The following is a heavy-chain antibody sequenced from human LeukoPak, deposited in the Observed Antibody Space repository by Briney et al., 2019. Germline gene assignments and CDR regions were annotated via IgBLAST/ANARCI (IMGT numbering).Heavy chain of an antibody. J-gene: IGHJ3*02. CDR3: ARAEVPAAIKSGAFDI. Sequence: GGSLRLSCAASGFTFSSYSMNWVRQAPGKGLEWVAVIWYDGSNKYYADSVKGRFTISRDNSKNTLYLQMNSLRAEDTAVYYCARAEVPAAIKSGAFDIWGQGTMVTVSS. CDR1: GFTFSSYS. D-gene: IGHD2-2*01. V-gene: IGHV3-33*08. CDR2: IWYDGSNK.